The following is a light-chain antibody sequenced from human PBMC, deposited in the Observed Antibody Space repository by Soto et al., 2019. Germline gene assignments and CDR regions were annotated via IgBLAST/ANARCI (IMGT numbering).Light chain of an antibody. CDR3: QQYGYSPPWT. J-gene: IGKJ1*01. V-gene: IGKV3-20*01. Sequence: EIVLTQSPGTLSLSPGEGATLSCRASQTIRSNYLARYQQKPGQAPRLLIYGASTRATGIPDRFSGSGSGTDFSLTINILESEDFAVYYRQQYGYSPPWTFGQGTKVE. CDR2: GAS. CDR1: QTIRSNY.